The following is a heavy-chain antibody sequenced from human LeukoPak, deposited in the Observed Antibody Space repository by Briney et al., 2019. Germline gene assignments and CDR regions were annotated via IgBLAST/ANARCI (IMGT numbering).Heavy chain of an antibody. D-gene: IGHD5-24*01. Sequence: SETLSLTCAVYGGSFSGYYWSWIRQPPGKGLEWIGEINHSGSTNYNPSLKSRVTISVDTSKNQFSLKLSSVTAADTAVYYCARYGGDGYNAALDYWGQGTLVTVSS. V-gene: IGHV4-34*01. CDR1: GGSFSGYY. CDR2: INHSGST. CDR3: ARYGGDGYNAALDY. J-gene: IGHJ4*02.